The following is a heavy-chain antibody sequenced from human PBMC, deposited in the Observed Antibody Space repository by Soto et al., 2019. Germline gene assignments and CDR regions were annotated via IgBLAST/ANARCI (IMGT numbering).Heavy chain of an antibody. CDR1: GFTFGSSW. CDR3: ARGDYYDSSGPFSDAFDI. Sequence: SGGSLRLSCGVSGFTFGSSWMTWVRQAPGMGLEWVANIKEDGSQKWYVDSVKGRFTISRDNAKNSLYVQMNSLKVEDTAMYYCARGDYYDSSGPFSDAFDIWGQGTMVTVSS. CDR2: IKEDGSQK. V-gene: IGHV3-7*04. J-gene: IGHJ3*02. D-gene: IGHD3-22*01.